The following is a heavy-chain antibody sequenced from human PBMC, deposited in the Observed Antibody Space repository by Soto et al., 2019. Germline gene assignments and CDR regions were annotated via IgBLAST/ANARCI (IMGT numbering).Heavy chain of an antibody. CDR2: IYYSGST. J-gene: IGHJ5*02. CDR1: EGYFGVSSGC. Sequence: TCNVTEGYFGVSSGCGIWIRQPSGKGLEWIGYIYYSGSTNYNPSLKSRVTISVDTSKNQFSLKLSSVSAADTAVDYSARAIGVLAPWGQGTLVTVSS. CDR3: ARAIGVLAP. D-gene: IGHD3-22*01. V-gene: IGHV4-61*01.